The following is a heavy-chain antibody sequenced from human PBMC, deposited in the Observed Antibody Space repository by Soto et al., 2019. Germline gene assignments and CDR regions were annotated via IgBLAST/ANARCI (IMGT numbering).Heavy chain of an antibody. Sequence: GSLRLSCAASGFTFSSYGMHWVRQAPGKGLEWVAVISYDGSNKYYADSVKGRFTISRDNSENTLYLQMNSLRAEDTAVYYCAKDRGESSSWNFDYWGQGTLVT. CDR2: ISYDGSNK. CDR1: GFTFSSYG. CDR3: AKDRGESSSWNFDY. J-gene: IGHJ4*02. V-gene: IGHV3-30*18. D-gene: IGHD6-13*01.